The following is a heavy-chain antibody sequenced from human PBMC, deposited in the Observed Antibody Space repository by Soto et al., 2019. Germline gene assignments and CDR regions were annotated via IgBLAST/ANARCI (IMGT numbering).Heavy chain of an antibody. CDR1: GYTFTHYG. Sequence: QVLLVQSGAEVKKPGASVKVSCKASGYTFTHYGITWVRQAPEQGLEWMGWINSFSGDTNYPQKPQGRLTMTTDTSTNTVYMELRNLRSDDTAVYYCARDLHSGGKYWYFDIWGRGTLVTVSS. J-gene: IGHJ2*01. D-gene: IGHD2-15*01. V-gene: IGHV1-18*01. CDR3: ARDLHSGGKYWYFDI. CDR2: INSFSGDT.